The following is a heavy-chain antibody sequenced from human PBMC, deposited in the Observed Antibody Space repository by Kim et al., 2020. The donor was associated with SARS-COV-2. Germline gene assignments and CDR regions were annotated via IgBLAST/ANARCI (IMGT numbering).Heavy chain of an antibody. CDR2: INTNSGGT. CDR3: ARANNDYASYPFDY. D-gene: IGHD4-17*01. CDR1: GYTFTDHY. Sequence: ASVKVSCKASGYTFTDHYIHWVRQAPGQGLEWMGRINTNSGGTNYAEKFQGRVTMTRDTSISAAYMKLSSLRSDDTAVYYCARANNDYASYPFDYWGQGTLVTVSS. J-gene: IGHJ4*02. V-gene: IGHV1-2*06.